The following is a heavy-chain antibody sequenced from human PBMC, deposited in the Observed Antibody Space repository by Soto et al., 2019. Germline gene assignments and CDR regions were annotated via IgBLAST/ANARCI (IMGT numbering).Heavy chain of an antibody. J-gene: IGHJ6*02. D-gene: IGHD3-10*01. CDR1: CGSFRGYY. V-gene: IGHV4-34*02. CDR2: INHSGSS. Sequence: QVQLQQSGAGLLKPSETLSLHCTVSCGSFRGYYWGWVRQPPWRGLEWIGEINHSGSSNYHPSLQSRGTFSAATYTNQFSLTVISVTPAYLAIYYCARGEITLLGVMGVCGQVNTVTVSS. CDR3: ARGEITLLGVMGV.